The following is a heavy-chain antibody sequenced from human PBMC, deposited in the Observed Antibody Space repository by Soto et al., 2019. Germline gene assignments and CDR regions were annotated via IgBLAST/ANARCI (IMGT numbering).Heavy chain of an antibody. CDR2: ITPSGGST. CDR1: GYTFTNFF. V-gene: IGHV1-46*01. Sequence: QVQLVQSGAEVKKPGASVKVSCKASGYTFTNFFLHWVRLAPGQGLEWMGMITPSGGSTSYAQKFQGRVTMTRDTSTRTVYMELSSLRSEDTAVYYCAGGPIAMYYFDHWGLGTLVTVSS. CDR3: AGGPIAMYYFDH. D-gene: IGHD2-21*01. J-gene: IGHJ4*02.